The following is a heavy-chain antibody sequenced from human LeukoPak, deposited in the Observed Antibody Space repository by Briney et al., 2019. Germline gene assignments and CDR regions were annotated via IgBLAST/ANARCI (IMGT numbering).Heavy chain of an antibody. Sequence: SVKVSCKASGYTFTSYDINWVRQATGQGLEWMGWMNPNSGNTGYAQKFQGRVTMTRNTSISTAYMELSSLRSEDTAVYYCARGLGSIYCSSTSCYYMDVWGKGTTVTISS. D-gene: IGHD2-2*01. J-gene: IGHJ6*03. CDR1: GYTFTSYD. V-gene: IGHV1-8*01. CDR2: MNPNSGNT. CDR3: ARGLGSIYCSSTSCYYMDV.